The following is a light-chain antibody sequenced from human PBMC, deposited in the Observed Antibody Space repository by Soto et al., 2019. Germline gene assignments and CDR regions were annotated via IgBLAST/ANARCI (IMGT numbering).Light chain of an antibody. Sequence: QSALTQPASVSGSPGQSITISCTGTSSDVGGYNYVSWYQQHPGKAPKLMIYEVSNRPSGVSNRFSGSKSGNTASLTISALQADDEADYYCSSYTSSSTKVFGGGTKVTVL. CDR1: SSDVGGYNY. CDR2: EVS. J-gene: IGLJ2*01. CDR3: SSYTSSSTKV. V-gene: IGLV2-14*01.